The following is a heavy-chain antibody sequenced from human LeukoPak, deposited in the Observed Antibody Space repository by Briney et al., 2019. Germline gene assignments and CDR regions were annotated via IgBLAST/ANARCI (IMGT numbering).Heavy chain of an antibody. D-gene: IGHD4-23*01. J-gene: IGHJ4*02. CDR1: GGSISSYY. CDR3: ARDRSGVTPYYFDY. V-gene: IGHV4-4*07. CDR2: IYTSGST. Sequence: PSETLSLTCTVSGGSISSYYWSWIRQPAGKGLEWIGRIYTSGSTNYNPSLKSRVTMSVDTSKNQFSLKLSSVTAADTAVYYCARDRSGVTPYYFDYWGQGTLVTVSS.